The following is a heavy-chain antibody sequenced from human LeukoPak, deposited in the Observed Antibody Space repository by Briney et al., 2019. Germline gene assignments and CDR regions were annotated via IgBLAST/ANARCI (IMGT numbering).Heavy chain of an antibody. CDR1: GFTFSSNY. J-gene: IGHJ3*02. CDR3: ARTLDSSGFHDAFDI. V-gene: IGHV3-53*01. CDR2: IYSGGST. Sequence: GGSLRLSCAASGFTFSSNYMSWVRQAPGKGLEWVSVIYSGGSTYYADSVTGRFTISRDNSKNTLYLQMNSLRAEDTAVYYCARTLDSSGFHDAFDIWGQGTMVTVSS. D-gene: IGHD3-22*01.